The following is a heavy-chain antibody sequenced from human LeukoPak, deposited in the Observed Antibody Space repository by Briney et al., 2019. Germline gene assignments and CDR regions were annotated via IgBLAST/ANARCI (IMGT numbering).Heavy chain of an antibody. CDR3: ARDSGTTGEVKFDP. J-gene: IGHJ5*02. V-gene: IGHV4-59*12. CDR2: IYYSGST. CDR1: GGSISSYY. Sequence: ASETLSLTCTVSGGSISSYYWSWIRQPPGKGLEWIGYIYYSGSTNYNPSLKSRVTISVDTSKNQFSLKLSSVTAADTAVYYCARDSGTTGEVKFDPWGQGTLVTVSA. D-gene: IGHD3-10*01.